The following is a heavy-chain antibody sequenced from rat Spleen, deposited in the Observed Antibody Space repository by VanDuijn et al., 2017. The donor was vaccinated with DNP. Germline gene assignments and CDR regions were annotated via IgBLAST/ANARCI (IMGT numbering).Heavy chain of an antibody. CDR1: GFTFSDYY. J-gene: IGHJ2*01. Sequence: EVQLVESGGGLVQPGRSLKLSCAASGFTFSDYYMAWVRQAPTRGLEWVAYIRYDGGSTYYGDSVKGRFTISRDNAQSALNLQMNSLRSEDMATYYCVRWYNSGHYFDYWGQGVMVTVSS. CDR3: VRWYNSGHYFDY. V-gene: IGHV5-22*01. D-gene: IGHD4-3*01. CDR2: IRYDGGST.